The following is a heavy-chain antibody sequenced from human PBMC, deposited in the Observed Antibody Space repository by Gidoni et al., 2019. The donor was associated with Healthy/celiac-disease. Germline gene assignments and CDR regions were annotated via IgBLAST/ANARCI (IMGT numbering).Heavy chain of an antibody. V-gene: IGHV3-11*06. CDR1: GFTFSDYY. Sequence: QVQLVESGGGLVKPGGSLGLYCAASGFTFSDYYMSWIRQAPGKGLEWVSYISSSSSYTNYADSVKGRFTISRDNAKNSLYLQMNSLRAEDTAVYYCARDPVPAAMENWFDPWGQGTLVTVSS. D-gene: IGHD2-2*01. J-gene: IGHJ5*02. CDR2: ISSSSSYT. CDR3: ARDPVPAAMENWFDP.